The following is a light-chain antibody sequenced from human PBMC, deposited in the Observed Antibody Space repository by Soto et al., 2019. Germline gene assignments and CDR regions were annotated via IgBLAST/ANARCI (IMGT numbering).Light chain of an antibody. CDR3: QQYGNSPQIT. V-gene: IGKV3-20*01. Sequence: EIVLTQSPGTLSLSPGERATLSCRASQSVTSNLAWYQQKPGQAPRLLIYGASTRATGIPARFSGSGSGTDFTLTISRLEPEDFAVYYCQQYGNSPQITFGQGTRREIK. CDR2: GAS. CDR1: QSVTSN. J-gene: IGKJ5*01.